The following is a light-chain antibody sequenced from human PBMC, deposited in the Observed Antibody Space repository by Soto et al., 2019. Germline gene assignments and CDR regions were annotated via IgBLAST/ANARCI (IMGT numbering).Light chain of an antibody. V-gene: IGLV1-40*01. CDR3: QSYDSTLSARYV. J-gene: IGLJ1*01. Sequence: QSVLTQPPSVSGAPGQRVTISCTGSSSNIGANYDVHWYQHRPGTAPKLLIFGNNKRPSGVPDRFSGSKSGTSASLAITGLQAEDEGDYYCQSYDSTLSARYVFGTGTKLTVL. CDR1: SSNIGANYD. CDR2: GNN.